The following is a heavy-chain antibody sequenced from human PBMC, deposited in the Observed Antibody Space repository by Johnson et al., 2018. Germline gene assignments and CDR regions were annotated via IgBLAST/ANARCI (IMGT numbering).Heavy chain of an antibody. CDR3: ARGDSVVVTAIGDG. CDR2: ISVSGNTI. CDR1: GFTFRDYY. J-gene: IGHJ6*04. D-gene: IGHD2-21*02. Sequence: QVQLQESGGGLVKPGGSLRLSCTASGFTFRDYYMSWIRQAPGKGLEWMSYISVSGNTIYYADSVRGRFTISRDNAKNSVFLHMNSRRAEEPAVYHCARGDSVVVTAIGDGWGKGTTVTVSS. V-gene: IGHV3-11*04.